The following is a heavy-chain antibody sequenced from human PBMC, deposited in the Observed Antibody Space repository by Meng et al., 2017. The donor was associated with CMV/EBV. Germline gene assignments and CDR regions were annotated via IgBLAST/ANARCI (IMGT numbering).Heavy chain of an antibody. Sequence: FAFSCSGMPWVRQAPGKGLEWVAVIWYDGSNKYYADSVKGRFTISRDNSENTLYLQMNSLRAEDTAVYYCARGAHVDTAMVRYWFDPWGQGTLVTVSS. CDR2: IWYDGSNK. CDR3: ARGAHVDTAMVRYWFDP. J-gene: IGHJ5*02. CDR1: FAFSCSG. D-gene: IGHD5-18*01. V-gene: IGHV3-33*01.